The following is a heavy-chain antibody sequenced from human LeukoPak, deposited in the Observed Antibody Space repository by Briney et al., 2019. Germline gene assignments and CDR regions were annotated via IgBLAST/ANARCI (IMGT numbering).Heavy chain of an antibody. V-gene: IGHV3-33*01. CDR3: ARGYYGDYVVYYFDY. CDR1: GFTFSSYG. Sequence: GGSLRLSCAASGFTFSSYGMHWVRQAPGKGLEWVAVIWYDGSSKYYADSVKGRFTISRDNSKNTLYLQMNSLRAEDTAVYYCARGYYGDYVVYYFDYWGQGTLVTVSS. J-gene: IGHJ4*02. D-gene: IGHD4-17*01. CDR2: IWYDGSSK.